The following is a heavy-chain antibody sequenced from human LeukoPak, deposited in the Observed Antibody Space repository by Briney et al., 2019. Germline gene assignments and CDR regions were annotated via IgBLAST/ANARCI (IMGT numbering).Heavy chain of an antibody. CDR3: ARDQAYYFDY. CDR1: GFTFRSYA. J-gene: IGHJ4*02. Sequence: GGSLRLSCAASGFTFRSYAMSWVRQAPGKGLEWISASGSGDSTYYADSVKGRFTISRDNSKNSLYLQMNSLRAEDTAVYYCARDQAYYFDYWGQGTLVTVSS. V-gene: IGHV3-23*01. CDR2: SGSGDST.